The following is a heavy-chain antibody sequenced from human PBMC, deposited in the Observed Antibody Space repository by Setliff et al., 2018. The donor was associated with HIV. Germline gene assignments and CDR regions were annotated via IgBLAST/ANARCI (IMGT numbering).Heavy chain of an antibody. D-gene: IGHD3-3*01. J-gene: IGHJ6*02. CDR3: ARIFGDQGYYYGMDV. CDR2: IYYSGRT. CDR1: GGSINSYY. Sequence: SETLSLTCTVSGGSINSYYWSWIRQPPGKGLEWIGNIYYSGRTDYNPSLKSRVTISVDTSKNQFSLKLSSVIAADTAVYYCARIFGDQGYYYGMDVWGQGTTVTVSS. V-gene: IGHV4-59*01.